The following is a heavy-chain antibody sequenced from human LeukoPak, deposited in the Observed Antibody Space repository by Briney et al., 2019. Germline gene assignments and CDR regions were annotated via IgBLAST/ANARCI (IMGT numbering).Heavy chain of an antibody. D-gene: IGHD1-26*01. CDR3: ARHVSGSYYAPYYFDY. CDR2: INHSGST. V-gene: IGHV4-34*01. Sequence: SETLSLTCAVYGGSFSGYYWSWIRQPPGKGLEWIGEINHSGSTNYNPSLKSRVTISVDTSKNQFSLKLSSVTAADTAVYYCARHVSGSYYAPYYFDYWGQGTLVTVSS. CDR1: GGSFSGYY. J-gene: IGHJ4*02.